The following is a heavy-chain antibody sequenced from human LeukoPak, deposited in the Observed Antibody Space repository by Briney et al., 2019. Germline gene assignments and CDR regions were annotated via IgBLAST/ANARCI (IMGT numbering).Heavy chain of an antibody. CDR2: ISAYNGNT. Sequence: GASVKVSCKASGYTFTSYGISWVRQAPGQGLEWMGWISAYNGNTNYAQKLQGRVTMTTDTSTSTAYMELRSLRSDDTAVYYCARDPSGYQTTHFDYWGQGTLVTVSS. D-gene: IGHD3-3*01. CDR1: GYTFTSYG. CDR3: ARDPSGYQTTHFDY. J-gene: IGHJ4*02. V-gene: IGHV1-18*01.